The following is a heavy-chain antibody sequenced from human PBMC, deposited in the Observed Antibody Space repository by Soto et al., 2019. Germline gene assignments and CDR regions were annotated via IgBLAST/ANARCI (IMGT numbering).Heavy chain of an antibody. J-gene: IGHJ4*02. CDR2: ISASGGST. Sequence: EVQLLESGGALVQPGGSLRLSCAASGFSFSSYAMNWVRQAPGKGLEWVSSISASGGSTYYADSVKGRFTISRDISTHTLFLQMTSLTAEDTAIYYCAKGVVIVAASFDYWGQGTPVTVSS. CDR1: GFSFSSYA. V-gene: IGHV3-23*01. CDR3: AKGVVIVAASFDY. D-gene: IGHD2-15*01.